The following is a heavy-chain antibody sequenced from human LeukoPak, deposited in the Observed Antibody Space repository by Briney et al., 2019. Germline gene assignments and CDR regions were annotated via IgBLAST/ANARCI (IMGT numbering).Heavy chain of an antibody. D-gene: IGHD6-19*01. V-gene: IGHV3-23*01. CDR3: AKETHRSGWPTLDY. CDR1: GFTFSSYA. J-gene: IGHJ4*02. Sequence: PGGSLRLSCAASGFTFSSYAMSWVRQAPGKGLEWVSAISGSGGSTYYADSVKGRFTISGDNSKNTLYLQMNSLRAEDTAVYYCAKETHRSGWPTLDYWGQGTLVTVSS. CDR2: ISGSGGST.